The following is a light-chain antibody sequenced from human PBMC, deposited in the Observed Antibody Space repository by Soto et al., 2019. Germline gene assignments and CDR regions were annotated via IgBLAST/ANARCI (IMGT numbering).Light chain of an antibody. V-gene: IGLV2-14*03. J-gene: IGLJ1*01. CDR2: DVS. Sequence: QSVLTQPASVSGSPGQSITISCTGTSSDVGGNKYVSWYQHYPGKAPKLMICDVSNRPSGVSNRFSGSKSGNTASLTISGLQAEDEADYYCSAFTGTTYVFGPGTKVTV. CDR3: SAFTGTTYV. CDR1: SSDVGGNKY.